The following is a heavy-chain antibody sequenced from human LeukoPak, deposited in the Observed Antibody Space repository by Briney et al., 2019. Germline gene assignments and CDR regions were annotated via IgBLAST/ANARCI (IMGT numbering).Heavy chain of an antibody. V-gene: IGHV4-34*01. CDR2: INHSGST. J-gene: IGHJ4*02. Sequence: NPWETLSLTCAVYGGSFSGYYWSWIRQPPGKGLEWIGEINHSGSTNYNPSLKNRVTISVDTSKNQFSLKLSSVTAADTAVYYCARAKDYGGNAPCRVDYWGQGTLVTVSS. CDR3: ARAKDYGGNAPCRVDY. CDR1: GGSFSGYY. D-gene: IGHD4-23*01.